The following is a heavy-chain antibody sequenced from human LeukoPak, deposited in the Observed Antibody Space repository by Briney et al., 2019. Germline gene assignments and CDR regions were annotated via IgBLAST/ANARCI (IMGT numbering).Heavy chain of an antibody. V-gene: IGHV4-59*08. CDR1: GGSISSYY. CDR2: IYYSGST. Sequence: PSETLSLTCTVSGGSISSYYWSWIRQPPGKGLEWIGYIYYSGSTNYNPSLKSRVTISVDTSKNQFSLKLSSVTAADTAVYYCARHKTYYYDSSGYPEYFQHWGQGTLVTVSS. J-gene: IGHJ1*01. D-gene: IGHD3-22*01. CDR3: ARHKTYYYDSSGYPEYFQH.